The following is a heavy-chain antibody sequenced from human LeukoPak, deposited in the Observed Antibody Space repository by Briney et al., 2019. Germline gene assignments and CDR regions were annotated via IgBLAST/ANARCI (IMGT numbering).Heavy chain of an antibody. Sequence: SETLSLTCNVSGGSISAYYWSWTRQPPGKGLEWIGHVSYSGDSTYNPSLRGRVTMSVDTSKNEFSLKLTSVTAADTAIYYCAGLYNGPHYFDYWGQGTLVTVSS. J-gene: IGHJ4*02. CDR1: GGSISAYY. D-gene: IGHD5-12*01. V-gene: IGHV4-59*08. CDR3: AGLYNGPHYFDY. CDR2: VSYSGDS.